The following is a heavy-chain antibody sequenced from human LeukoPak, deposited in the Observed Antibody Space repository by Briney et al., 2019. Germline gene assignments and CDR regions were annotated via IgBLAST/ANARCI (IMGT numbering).Heavy chain of an antibody. V-gene: IGHV1-24*01. J-gene: IGHJ6*02. CDR2: FDPEDGET. D-gene: IGHD6-19*01. CDR1: GYTLTELS. CDR3: ATAVAGYYGMDV. Sequence: ASVKVSCKVSGYTLTELSMHWVQQAPGKGLEWMGGFDPEDGETIYAQKFQGRVTMTEDTSTDTAYMELSSLRSEDTAVYYCATAVAGYYGMDVWGQGTTVTVSS.